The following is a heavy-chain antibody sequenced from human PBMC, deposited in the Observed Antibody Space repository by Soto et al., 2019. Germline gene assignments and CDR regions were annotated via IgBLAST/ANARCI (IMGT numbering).Heavy chain of an antibody. CDR3: VREDCRSTSCSVGAFDI. Sequence: EVQLVESGGGLVQPGGSLRLSCAASEFTLSDYWMTWVRQAPGKGLEWVATIRQDGSDNYYVDSVKGLFTISRDNAKNSLYLQKNSLRVEDTAVYYCVREDCRSTSCSVGAFDIWGQGTIVTVSS. V-gene: IGHV3-7*01. CDR2: IRQDGSDN. J-gene: IGHJ3*02. CDR1: EFTLSDYW. D-gene: IGHD2-2*01.